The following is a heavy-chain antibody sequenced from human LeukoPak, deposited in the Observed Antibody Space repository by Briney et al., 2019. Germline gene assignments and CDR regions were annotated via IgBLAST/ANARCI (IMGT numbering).Heavy chain of an antibody. CDR1: GFTFNSYW. CDR2: IDEDGKTI. D-gene: IGHD3-3*01. J-gene: IGHJ5*02. V-gene: IGHV3-74*01. Sequence: GGSLRLSCAASGFTFNSYWMHWVRHAPGKGRVWVSRIDEDGKTIDYADSLKGRVTISRDNAKNTLYLQMSSLRDEDTAVYYCVSDLCGGDDQWGRGTLVTVSS. CDR3: VSDLCGGDDQ.